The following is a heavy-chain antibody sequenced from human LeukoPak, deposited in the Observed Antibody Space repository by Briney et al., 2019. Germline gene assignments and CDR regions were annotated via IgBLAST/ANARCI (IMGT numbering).Heavy chain of an antibody. CDR1: GFTFSSYG. CDR2: IRYDGSNK. V-gene: IGHV3-30*02. D-gene: IGHD1-26*01. CDR3: AKAGSGSYPTFLDY. J-gene: IGHJ4*02. Sequence: GGSLRLSCGASGFTFSSYGMHWVRQTPGKGLEWAAFIRYDGSNKYYADSVKGRFTISRDNSKNTLYLQMNSLRVDDTAVYYCAKAGSGSYPTFLDYWGQGTPVTVSS.